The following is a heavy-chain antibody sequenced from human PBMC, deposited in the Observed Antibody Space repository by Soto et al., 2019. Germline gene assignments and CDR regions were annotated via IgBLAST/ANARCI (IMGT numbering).Heavy chain of an antibody. V-gene: IGHV3-23*01. Sequence: GSLRLSCVASRLTFSTYGITWVLQTPLHGLVWVSAMSSSGDNTHYADSVRGRFTISRDNAKNTLYLQMNSLRAEDTAVYFCAKDSAGWFGILLNYFEQWGQGTLVTVSS. D-gene: IGHD3-10*01. CDR2: MSSSGDNT. CDR1: RLTFSTYG. J-gene: IGHJ4*02. CDR3: AKDSAGWFGILLNYFEQ.